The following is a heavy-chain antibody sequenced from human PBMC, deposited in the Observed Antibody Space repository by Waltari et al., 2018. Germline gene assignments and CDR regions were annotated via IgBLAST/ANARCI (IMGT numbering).Heavy chain of an antibody. CDR2: INHSGNT. J-gene: IGHJ3*02. V-gene: IGHV4-34*01. D-gene: IGHD1-26*01. Sequence: QVQLQQWGAGLLKPSETLSLTCAVYGGSFSGYYWSWIRQPPGKGLEWIGEINHSGNTNYNPSLKSRVTISVDTSKNQFSLKLSSVTAADTAVYYCARAWISLILGATSAFDIWGQGTMVTVSS. CDR3: ARAWISLILGATSAFDI. CDR1: GGSFSGYY.